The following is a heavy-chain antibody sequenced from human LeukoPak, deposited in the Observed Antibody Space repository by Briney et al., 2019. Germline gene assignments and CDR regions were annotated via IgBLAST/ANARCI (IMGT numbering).Heavy chain of an antibody. CDR3: ARDATMDV. J-gene: IGHJ6*02. V-gene: IGHV4-30-2*06. CDR2: IYQSGNT. Sequence: PSETLSLTCAVSGGSISSGGYSWSWIRQSPGKGLEWIGYIYQSGNTYYNPSLKSRATISVDRSKNQFSLRLSSVTAADTAVYYCARDATMDVWGQGTTVTVSS. CDR1: GGSISSGGYS.